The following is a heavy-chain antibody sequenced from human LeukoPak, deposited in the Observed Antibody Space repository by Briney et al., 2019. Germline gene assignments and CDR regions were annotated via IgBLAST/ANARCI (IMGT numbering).Heavy chain of an antibody. V-gene: IGHV3-53*04. J-gene: IGHJ5*02. CDR3: ARGLVTGVWAPWFDP. CDR2: IYSGGST. D-gene: IGHD2-21*02. CDR1: GFTVSSNY. Sequence: PGGSLRLSCAASGFTVSSNYMSWVRQAPGKGLEWVSVIYSGGSTYYADSVKGRFTISRHNSKNTLYLQMNSLRAEDTAVYYCARGLVTGVWAPWFDPWGQGTLVTVSS.